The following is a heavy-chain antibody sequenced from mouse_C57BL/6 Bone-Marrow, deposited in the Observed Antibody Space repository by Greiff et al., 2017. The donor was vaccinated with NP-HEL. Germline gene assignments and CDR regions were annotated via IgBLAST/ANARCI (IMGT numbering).Heavy chain of an antibody. CDR1: GYAFTNYL. J-gene: IGHJ1*03. CDR3: ARARYYYGLV. Sequence: VQLQQSGAELVRPGTSVKVSCKASGYAFTNYLIEWVKQRPGQGLEWIGVINPGSGGTNYNEKFKGKATLTADKSSSTAYLQLSSLTSEDSAVYCCARARYYYGLVWGTGTTVTVSS. D-gene: IGHD1-1*01. V-gene: IGHV1-54*01. CDR2: INPGSGGT.